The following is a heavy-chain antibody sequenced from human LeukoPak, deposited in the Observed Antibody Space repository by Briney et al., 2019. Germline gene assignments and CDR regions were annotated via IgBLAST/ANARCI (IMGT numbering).Heavy chain of an antibody. CDR2: ISSSSSYI. J-gene: IGHJ4*02. D-gene: IGHD5-12*01. V-gene: IGHV3-21*01. CDR3: ARDIVATIGYLGFDY. Sequence: PGGSLRLSCAASGFTFSSYSMNWVRQAPGKGLEWVSSISSSSSYIYYADSVKGRFTISRDNAKNSLYLQMNSLRAEDTAVYYCARDIVATIGYLGFDYWGQGTLVTVSS. CDR1: GFTFSSYS.